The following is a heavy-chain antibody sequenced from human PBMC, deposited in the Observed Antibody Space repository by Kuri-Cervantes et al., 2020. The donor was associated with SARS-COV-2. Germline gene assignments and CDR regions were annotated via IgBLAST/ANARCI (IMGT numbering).Heavy chain of an antibody. CDR2: INHSGST. J-gene: IGHJ4*02. V-gene: IGHV4-34*01. D-gene: IGHD3-3*01. Sequence: SQTLSLTCAVYGGSFSGYYWNWIRQPPGRGLEWIGEINHSGSTNYNPSLKSRVAISVDTSKNQFSLKLSSVTAADTAVYYCARGRSGRNYDFWSGYNTPFDYWGQGTWVTVYS. CDR1: GGSFSGYY. CDR3: ARGRSGRNYDFWSGYNTPFDY.